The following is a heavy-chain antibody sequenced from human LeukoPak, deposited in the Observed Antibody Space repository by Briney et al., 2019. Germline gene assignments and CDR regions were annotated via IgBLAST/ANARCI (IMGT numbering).Heavy chain of an antibody. J-gene: IGHJ6*02. V-gene: IGHV3-30*18. Sequence: GGSLRLSCAASGFTFSSYGMHWVRQAPGKGLEWVAVISYDGSNKYYADSVKGRFTISRDNSKNTLHLQMNSLRAEDTAVYYCAKGPPDYGDYYYYGMDVWGQGTTVTVSS. CDR3: AKGPPDYGDYYYYGMDV. CDR1: GFTFSSYG. D-gene: IGHD4-17*01. CDR2: ISYDGSNK.